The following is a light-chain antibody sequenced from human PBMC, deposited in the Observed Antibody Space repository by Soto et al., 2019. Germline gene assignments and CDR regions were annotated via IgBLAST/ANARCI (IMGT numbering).Light chain of an antibody. V-gene: IGLV2-8*01. Sequence: QSVLTQPPSASGSPGQSVTISCTGSSSDVGGYNYVSWYQQHPGKAPKLMIYEVSKRSSGVPDRLSGSKSGNTASLTVSGLQAEDEADYYCSSYGGSNTVVFGGGTKLTVL. CDR3: SSYGGSNTVV. J-gene: IGLJ2*01. CDR2: EVS. CDR1: SSDVGGYNY.